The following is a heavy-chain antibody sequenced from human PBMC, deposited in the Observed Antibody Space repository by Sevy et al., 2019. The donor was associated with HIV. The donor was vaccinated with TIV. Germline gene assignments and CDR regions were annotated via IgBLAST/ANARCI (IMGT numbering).Heavy chain of an antibody. CDR1: GFRFSAFG. V-gene: IGHV3-23*01. Sequence: GGSLRPSCVASGFRFSAFGMAWVRQAAGGGLEWVSGINGGGGSTYYRNSVKGRFTVSRDNSKNTVYLQMNSLRADDTAVYYCAKAPYYDFWSHNYNNWFDPWGQGTLVTVSS. CDR3: AKAPYYDFWSHNYNNWFDP. CDR2: INGGGGST. D-gene: IGHD3-3*01. J-gene: IGHJ5*02.